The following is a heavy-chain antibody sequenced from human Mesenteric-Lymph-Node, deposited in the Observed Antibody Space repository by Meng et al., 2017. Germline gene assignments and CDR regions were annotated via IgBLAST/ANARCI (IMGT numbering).Heavy chain of an antibody. J-gene: IGHJ4*02. CDR3: ARVGGYSSGWFHDY. Sequence: SEPLSPTCTVSGGSISSYYWSWIRQPPGKGLEWIGYIYYIGSTNYNPSLKSRVTISVDTSKNQFSLKLSSVTAADTAVYYCARVGGYSSGWFHDYWGQGTLVTVSS. V-gene: IGHV4-59*01. CDR2: IYYIGST. CDR1: GGSISSYY. D-gene: IGHD6-19*01.